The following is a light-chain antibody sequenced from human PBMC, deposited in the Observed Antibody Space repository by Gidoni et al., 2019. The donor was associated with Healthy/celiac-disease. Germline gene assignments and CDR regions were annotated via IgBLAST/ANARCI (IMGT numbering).Light chain of an antibody. Sequence: DSQLNQSPSSLSASVGDRVTITCRASQIISSYLKWYQQKPGKAPKLLIYAASSLQSGVPTRFSGSGAGTYFTITISSLQPEDFATYYCQQSDSTPPGTFGQGTKVEIK. CDR1: QIISSY. CDR3: QQSDSTPPGT. J-gene: IGKJ1*01. CDR2: AAS. V-gene: IGKV1-39*01.